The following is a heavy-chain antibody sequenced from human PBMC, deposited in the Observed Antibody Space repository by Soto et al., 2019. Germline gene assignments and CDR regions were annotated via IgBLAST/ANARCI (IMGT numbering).Heavy chain of an antibody. V-gene: IGHV1-24*01. Sequence: GASVKVSCKVSAYTLTELSMHWVRQAPGKGLEWMGGFDPEDGETIYAQKFQGRVTMTEDTSTDTAYMKLSSLRSEDTAVYYCATIPIIAVAGTGFDYWGQGTLVTVSS. J-gene: IGHJ4*02. D-gene: IGHD6-19*01. CDR1: AYTLTELS. CDR3: ATIPIIAVAGTGFDY. CDR2: FDPEDGET.